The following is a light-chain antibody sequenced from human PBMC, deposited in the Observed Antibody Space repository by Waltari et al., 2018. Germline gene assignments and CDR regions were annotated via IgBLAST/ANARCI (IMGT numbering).Light chain of an antibody. CDR3: GTWDSSLSVGV. J-gene: IGLJ1*01. CDR2: HDD. Sequence: QSVLTQPPSVSVAPGQKVTISSSGSYPNVGNDYLSWYQQLPGRAPKLLIYHDDNRPSGIPDRFSGSKSGTSATLAITGLQTGDEADYFCGTWDSSLSVGVFGTGTKVTV. V-gene: IGLV1-51*01. CDR1: YPNVGNDY.